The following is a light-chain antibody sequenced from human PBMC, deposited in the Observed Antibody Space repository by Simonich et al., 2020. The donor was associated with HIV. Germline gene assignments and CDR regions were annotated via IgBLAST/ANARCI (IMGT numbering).Light chain of an antibody. CDR1: SSDIGSYNL. CDR2: EGS. V-gene: IGLV2-14*02. Sequence: QSALTQPAYVSGSPGQSITISCTGSSSDIGSYNLVSWYQQHPGKAPKVMIYEGSKRPSGVSNRFSGSKSGNTASLTISGLQAEDEGDYYCSSYTSSRTYVFATGTKVTVL. CDR3: SSYTSSRTYV. J-gene: IGLJ1*01.